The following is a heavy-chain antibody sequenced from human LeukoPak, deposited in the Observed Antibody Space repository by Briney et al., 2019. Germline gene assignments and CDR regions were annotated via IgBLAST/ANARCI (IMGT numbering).Heavy chain of an antibody. CDR1: GFTLSQYS. D-gene: IGHD5-18*01. V-gene: IGHV3-21*01. CDR3: AADSEMVSRYYLFNE. Sequence: GGSLRLSCAASGFTLSQYSLQWLGQAPGKGLEWVSSINILSNYIYYADSVKGRFTISRDNAKNSLYLQMNSLRAEETAVYYGAADSEMVSRYYLFNEGGQGTLVTVSS. J-gene: IGHJ4*02. CDR2: INILSNYI.